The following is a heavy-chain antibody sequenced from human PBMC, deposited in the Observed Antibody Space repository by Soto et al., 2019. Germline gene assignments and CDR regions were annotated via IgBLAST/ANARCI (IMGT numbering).Heavy chain of an antibody. J-gene: IGHJ4*02. CDR3: ARVPDY. D-gene: IGHD2-2*01. CDR1: GGYISSYY. Sequence: SETLSLTCTVSGGYISSYYWSWFRQSPGMRMEWIGYVHHSWGSSYNPSLQSRVAISLDRSKNQFSLKLSSVTAADTAVYYCARVPDYWGQGILVTVSS. CDR2: VHHSWGS. V-gene: IGHV4-59*12.